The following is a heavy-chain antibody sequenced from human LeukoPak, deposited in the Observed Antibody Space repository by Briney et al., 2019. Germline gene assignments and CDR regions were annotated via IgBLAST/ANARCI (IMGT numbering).Heavy chain of an antibody. V-gene: IGHV3-48*02. Sequence: GGSLRLSCAASGFTFSSYSMNWVRQAPGKGLEWVSYISSSSRTIYYADSVKGRFTISRDNAKNSLYLQMNSLRDEDTAVYYCARADDYGGNSVFDLWGRGTLVTVSS. D-gene: IGHD4-23*01. CDR3: ARADDYGGNSVFDL. CDR1: GFTFSSYS. J-gene: IGHJ2*01. CDR2: ISSSSRTI.